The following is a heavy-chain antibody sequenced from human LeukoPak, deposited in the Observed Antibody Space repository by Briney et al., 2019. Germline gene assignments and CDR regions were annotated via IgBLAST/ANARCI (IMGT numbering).Heavy chain of an antibody. J-gene: IGHJ4*02. CDR2: MSGSGGST. Sequence: GGSLRLSCAVSGFTFSSYAMTWVRQAPGKGLEWVPAMSGSGGSTYYADSVKGRFTISRDNSKNTLYLQMNSLRAEDTAVYYCAKGYNFGGYYFDYWGQGTLVTVSS. CDR3: AKGYNFGGYYFDY. D-gene: IGHD5-18*01. CDR1: GFTFSSYA. V-gene: IGHV3-23*01.